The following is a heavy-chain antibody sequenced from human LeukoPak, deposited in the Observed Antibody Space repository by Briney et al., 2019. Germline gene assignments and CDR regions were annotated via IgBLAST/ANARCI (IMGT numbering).Heavy chain of an antibody. CDR1: GYTFTDYY. Sequence: ASVKVSCKASGYTFTDYYMLWVRQAPGQGLEWMGWINPNSGGTNYAQKLQGRVTMTTDTSTSTAYMELRSLRSDDTAVYYCARDPTPGYSSGWYRYWGQGTLVTVSS. CDR2: INPNSGGT. CDR3: ARDPTPGYSSGWYRY. D-gene: IGHD6-19*01. J-gene: IGHJ4*02. V-gene: IGHV1-2*02.